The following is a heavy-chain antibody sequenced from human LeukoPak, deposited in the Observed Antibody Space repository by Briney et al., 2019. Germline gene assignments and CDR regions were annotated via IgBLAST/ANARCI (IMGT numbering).Heavy chain of an antibody. CDR1: GGTFNRYA. D-gene: IGHD4-17*01. J-gene: IGHJ5*02. V-gene: IGHV1-69*05. Sequence: SVKVSCKASGGTFNRYAVTWVRQAPGQGLEWLGGIIPIFGTANYAQKFQGRVTITTDESTNTAYMELTSLTSEDTAVYYCASGKYGLRSWFDPWGQGILVTVSP. CDR3: ASGKYGLRSWFDP. CDR2: IIPIFGTA.